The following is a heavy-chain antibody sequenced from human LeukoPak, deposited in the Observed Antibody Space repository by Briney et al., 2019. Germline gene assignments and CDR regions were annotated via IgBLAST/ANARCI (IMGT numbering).Heavy chain of an antibody. J-gene: IGHJ5*02. Sequence: PGGSLRLSCAASGFTFSSYWMSWVRQAPGKGLEWVANIKQDGSEKYYVDSVKGRFTISRDNAKNSLYLQMNSLRAEDTAVYYCATEIEGYCSGGSCYGSFDPWGQGTLVTVSS. CDR2: IKQDGSEK. D-gene: IGHD2-15*01. V-gene: IGHV3-7*01. CDR3: ATEIEGYCSGGSCYGSFDP. CDR1: GFTFSSYW.